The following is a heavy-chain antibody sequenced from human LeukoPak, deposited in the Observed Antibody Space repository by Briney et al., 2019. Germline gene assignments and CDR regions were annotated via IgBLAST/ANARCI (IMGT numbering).Heavy chain of an antibody. Sequence: SETLSLTCAVSGYSISSSNWWGWIRQSPGKGLEWIGYIYYSGSTYYNPSLKSRVTMSVDTSKNQFSLKLNSVTAVDTAVYYCARIISSGWAGGAFDIWAEGTMVIVSS. CDR3: ARIISSGWAGGAFDI. CDR1: GYSISSSNW. CDR2: IYYSGST. V-gene: IGHV4-28*01. D-gene: IGHD6-19*01. J-gene: IGHJ3*02.